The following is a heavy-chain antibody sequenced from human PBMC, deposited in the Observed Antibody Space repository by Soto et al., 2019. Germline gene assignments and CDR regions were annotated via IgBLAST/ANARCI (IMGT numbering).Heavy chain of an antibody. J-gene: IGHJ4*02. CDR2: ISGSGGST. D-gene: IGHD2-2*02. V-gene: IGHV3-23*01. CDR3: AKEGYCSSTSCYNPNNSDY. CDR1: GFTFSSYA. Sequence: PGGSLRLSCAASGFTFSSYAMSWVRQAPGKGLEWVSAISGSGGSTYYADSVKGRFTISRDNSKNTLYLQMNSLRAEDTAVYYCAKEGYCSSTSCYNPNNSDYWGKGPLVTVSS.